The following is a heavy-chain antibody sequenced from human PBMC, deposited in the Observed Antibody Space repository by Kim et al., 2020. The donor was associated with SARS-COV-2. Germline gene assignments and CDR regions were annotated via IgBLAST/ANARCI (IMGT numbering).Heavy chain of an antibody. CDR3: ASTFWSGYTSWFDP. CDR1: GYTFTTYA. D-gene: IGHD3-3*01. V-gene: IGHV7-4-1*02. CDR2: INTNTGNP. Sequence: ASVKVSCKASGYTFTTYAMNWVRQAPRQGLEWMGWINTNTGNPTYAQGFTGRFVFSLDTSVSTAYLQISSLKAEDTAVYYCASTFWSGYTSWFDPWGQGTLVTVSS. J-gene: IGHJ5*02.